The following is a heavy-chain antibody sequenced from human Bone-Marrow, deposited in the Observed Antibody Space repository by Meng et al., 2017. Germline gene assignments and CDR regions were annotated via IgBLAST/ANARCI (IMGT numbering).Heavy chain of an antibody. CDR2: ISSSSSYI. Sequence: GGSLRLSCAASGFTFSSYEMNWVRQAPGKGLEWVSSISSSSSYIYYADSVKGRFTISRDNAKNSLYLQMNSLRAEDTAVYYCARDPLNYGGNSETFDYWGQGTLVTVSS. V-gene: IGHV3-21*01. D-gene: IGHD4-23*01. CDR3: ARDPLNYGGNSETFDY. CDR1: GFTFSSYE. J-gene: IGHJ4*02.